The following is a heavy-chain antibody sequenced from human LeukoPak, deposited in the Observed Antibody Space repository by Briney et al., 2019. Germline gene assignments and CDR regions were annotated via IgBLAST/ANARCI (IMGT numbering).Heavy chain of an antibody. CDR3: AKVPEIGGATTNLDY. CDR2: ISASSGNT. V-gene: IGHV3-23*01. CDR1: GCTFSSTYD. J-gene: IGHJ4*02. D-gene: IGHD1-26*01. Sequence: GGSLRLSCAASGCTFSSTYDMSWVRQAPGKGLEWVSTISASSGNTYYADSVKGRFTMSRDNSKNTLYLQINSLRAEDTAVYYCAKVPEIGGATTNLDYWGQGTLVTVSS.